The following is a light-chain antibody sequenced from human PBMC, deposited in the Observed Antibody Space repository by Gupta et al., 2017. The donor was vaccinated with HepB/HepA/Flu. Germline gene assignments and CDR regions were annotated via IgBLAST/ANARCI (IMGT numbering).Light chain of an antibody. CDR3: QQRSNWPPLT. J-gene: IGKJ4*01. V-gene: IGKV3-11*01. Sequence: EIVLTQSPATLSLSPGERATLSCRASQSVSSYLAWYQQKPGQAPRLLIYDASDRASGIPARFSGSGDGKDVTLTISSREQEDFAGYYCQQRSNWPPLTFGGGTKVEIK. CDR2: DAS. CDR1: QSVSSY.